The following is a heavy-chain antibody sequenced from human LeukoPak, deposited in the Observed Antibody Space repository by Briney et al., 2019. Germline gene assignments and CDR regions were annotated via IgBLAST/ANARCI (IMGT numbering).Heavy chain of an antibody. CDR3: ARDLSVVVPAAKGLDY. V-gene: IGHV3-33*01. CDR2: IWYDGSNK. D-gene: IGHD2-2*01. CDR1: GFTFSSYG. Sequence: GRSLRLSCAASGFTFSSYGMHWVRQAPGKGLEWVAVIWYDGSNKYYADSVKGRFTISRDNSKNTLYLQMNSLRAEDTAVYYCARDLSVVVPAAKGLDYWGQGTLVTVSS. J-gene: IGHJ4*02.